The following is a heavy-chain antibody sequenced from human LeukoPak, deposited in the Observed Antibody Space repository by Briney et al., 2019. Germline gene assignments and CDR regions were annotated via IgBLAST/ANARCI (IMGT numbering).Heavy chain of an antibody. J-gene: IGHJ3*02. CDR3: ARVNRITMIGRDAFDI. D-gene: IGHD3-22*01. CDR1: GFTFSDYY. Sequence: GGSLRLSCAASGFTFSDYYMSWIRQAPGKGLEWVSYISSSGSTIYYADSVKGRFTISRDNAKNSLYLQMNSLRAEDTAVYYCARVNRITMIGRDAFDIWGQGTMVTVSS. V-gene: IGHV3-11*01. CDR2: ISSSGSTI.